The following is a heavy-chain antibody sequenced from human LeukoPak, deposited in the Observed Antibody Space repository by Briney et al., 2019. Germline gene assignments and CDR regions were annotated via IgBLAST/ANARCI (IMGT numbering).Heavy chain of an antibody. CDR2: IYHSGST. V-gene: IGHV4-4*02. J-gene: IGHJ4*02. Sequence: SETLSLTCAVSGGSISSSNWWSWVRQPPGEGLEWIGEIYHSGSTNYNPSLKSRVTISVDKSKNQFSLKLSSVTAADTAVYYCAREGERTVTTANFDYWGQGTLVTVSS. CDR3: AREGERTVTTANFDY. D-gene: IGHD4-17*01. CDR1: GGSISSSNW.